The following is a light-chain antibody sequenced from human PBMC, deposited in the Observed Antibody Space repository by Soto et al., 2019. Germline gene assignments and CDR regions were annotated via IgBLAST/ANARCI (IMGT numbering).Light chain of an antibody. V-gene: IGKV1-27*01. CDR1: QGISKY. CDR3: QNYNSAPRT. J-gene: IGKJ1*01. Sequence: EIQMTQSPSSLSASVGDRVTITCRASQGISKYLAWFQQKPGKVPKLLIYAATTLESGGSSRFSGSGSGTDFTLTISSLQPEDVATYYCQNYNSAPRTFGQGTKVDI. CDR2: AAT.